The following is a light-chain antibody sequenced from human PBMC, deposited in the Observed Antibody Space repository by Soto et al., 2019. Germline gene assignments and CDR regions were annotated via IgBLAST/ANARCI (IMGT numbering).Light chain of an antibody. J-gene: IGLJ1*01. CDR1: SSDIGTYDH. CDR2: SVS. CDR3: ISYTVSRSCV. V-gene: IGLV2-14*01. Sequence: QSVLTQPASVSGSPGQSITISCSGTSSDIGTYDHVAWFQQFPGKTPKLVIYSVSDRPSGVSYRFSGSKSGNTASLTISGLRADEEADYYCISYTVSRSCVFGTGTKVTGL.